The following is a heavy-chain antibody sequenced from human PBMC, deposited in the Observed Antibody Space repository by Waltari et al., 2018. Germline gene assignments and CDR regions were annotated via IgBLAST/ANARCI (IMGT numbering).Heavy chain of an antibody. CDR3: AGWFGELPYYFDY. D-gene: IGHD3-10*01. CDR2: IYSGGRT. Sequence: EVQLVESGGGLIQPGGSLRLSCTASGFTVSSNYMSWFRQAPGKGVEGVSVIYSGGRTYYADSVKGGFTISRDNSKNTLYLQMNSLRAEDTAVYYCAGWFGELPYYFDYWGQGTLVTVSS. CDR1: GFTVSSNY. J-gene: IGHJ4*02. V-gene: IGHV3-53*01.